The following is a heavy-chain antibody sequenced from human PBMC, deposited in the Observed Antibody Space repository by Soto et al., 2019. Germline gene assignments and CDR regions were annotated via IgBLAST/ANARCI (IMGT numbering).Heavy chain of an antibody. CDR2: IYYSGST. D-gene: IGHD3-22*01. CDR1: GGSISSGGSY. J-gene: IGHJ5*02. Sequence: QVQMQASGPGLVKTSQTLSLTCTVSGGSISSGGSYWSWIRQHPGKGLEWIGYIYYSGSTYYNPSLKSRVTISVDTSKNQFSLKLSSVTAADTAVYYCARTSYDSSGTAADPWGQGTLVTVSS. V-gene: IGHV4-31*03. CDR3: ARTSYDSSGTAADP.